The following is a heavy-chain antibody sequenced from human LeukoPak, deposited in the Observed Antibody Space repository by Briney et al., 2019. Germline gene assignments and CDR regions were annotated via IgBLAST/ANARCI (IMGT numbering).Heavy chain of an antibody. Sequence: GGSLRLSCAASGFTFSDYYMSWIRQAPGKGLEWVSYISSSGSTTYYADSVKGRFTISRDNAKNSLYLQTNSLRAEDTAVYYCARRILIPVEGLGYWGQGTLVTVSS. CDR2: ISSSGSTT. V-gene: IGHV3-11*04. J-gene: IGHJ4*02. D-gene: IGHD2/OR15-2a*01. CDR1: GFTFSDYY. CDR3: ARRILIPVEGLGY.